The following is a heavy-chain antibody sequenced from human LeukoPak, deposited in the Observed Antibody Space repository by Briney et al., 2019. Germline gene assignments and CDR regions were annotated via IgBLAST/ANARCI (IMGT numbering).Heavy chain of an antibody. V-gene: IGHV4-39*07. Sequence: SETLSLTCTVSGGSITSSNYYWDWIRQPPGKGLEWIGNIYYSGSTYYNPSLRSRVTISVDTSKNQFSLKLSSVTAADTAVYYCAREGGYSYGDAPLHFDYWGQGTLVTVSS. CDR2: IYYSGST. J-gene: IGHJ4*02. CDR3: AREGGYSYGDAPLHFDY. CDR1: GGSITSSNYY. D-gene: IGHD5-18*01.